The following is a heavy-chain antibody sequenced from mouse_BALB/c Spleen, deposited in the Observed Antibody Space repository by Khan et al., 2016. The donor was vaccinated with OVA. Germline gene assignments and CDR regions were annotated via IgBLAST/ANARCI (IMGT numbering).Heavy chain of an antibody. Sequence: QVQLKQSGPGLVAPSQSLSITCTVSGFSLTSYGVHWVRPPPGKGLEWLGVIWACGSTNYNSALMSRLSISKDNSKSQVFLKMNSLQTDETAMYYCARLEDIWGQGTTLTVPS. CDR2: IWACGST. D-gene: IGHD1-3*01. CDR1: GFSLTSYG. CDR3: ARLEDI. V-gene: IGHV2-9*02. J-gene: IGHJ2*01.